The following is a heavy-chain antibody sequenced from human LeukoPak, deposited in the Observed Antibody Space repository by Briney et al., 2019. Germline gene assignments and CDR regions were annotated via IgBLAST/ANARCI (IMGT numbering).Heavy chain of an antibody. V-gene: IGHV4-39*07. D-gene: IGHD1-26*01. CDR3: ASLTVGATWTY. CDR2: IYYSGST. CDR1: GGSISSSSYY. J-gene: IGHJ4*02. Sequence: SETLSLTCTVSGGSISSSSYYWGWIRQPPGKGLEWIGSIYYSGSTYYNPSLKSRVTISVDTSKNQFSLKLSSVTAADTAVYYCASLTVGATWTYWGQGTLVTVFS.